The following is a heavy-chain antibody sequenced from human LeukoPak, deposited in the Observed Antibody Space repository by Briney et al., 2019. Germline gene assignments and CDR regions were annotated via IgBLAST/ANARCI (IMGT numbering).Heavy chain of an antibody. CDR1: GFSFSSSG. V-gene: IGHV3-30*02. D-gene: IGHD5-12*01. CDR2: IRNDGSKK. Sequence: GGSLRLSCAASGFSFSSSGMHWVRQAPGKGLEWVTFIRNDGSKKYYADSVKGRFTISRDNSKNTLYLQMNSLRAEDTAVYYCARTSGYDPTNFDYWGQGTLVTVSS. CDR3: ARTSGYDPTNFDY. J-gene: IGHJ4*02.